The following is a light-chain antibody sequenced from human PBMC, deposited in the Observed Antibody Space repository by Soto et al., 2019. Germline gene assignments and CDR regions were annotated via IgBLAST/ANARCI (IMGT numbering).Light chain of an antibody. V-gene: IGKV1-5*01. Sequence: DIQMTQSPSTLSASVGDTVSITCRASQSISGWMAWYQQKPGKVPKLLIFDASSLESGVPSRFSGSGSGTIFTLTISGLQPGDFATYYCQQYNTYSRTFGQGTKVETK. J-gene: IGKJ2*02. CDR1: QSISGW. CDR3: QQYNTYSRT. CDR2: DAS.